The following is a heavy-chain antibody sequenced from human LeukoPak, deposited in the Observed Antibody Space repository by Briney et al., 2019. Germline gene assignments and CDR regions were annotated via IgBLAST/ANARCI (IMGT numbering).Heavy chain of an antibody. CDR2: ISGSSRST. Sequence: GGSLRLSCAASGFTFSSCAMTWVRQAPGKGLEWVSAISGSSRSTYYTDSVKGRFTISRDNSKNTLYLQMNSLRAEDTAVYYCAKNTLNPYFDYWRRGTLVSVPS. CDR1: GFTFSSCA. D-gene: IGHD1-14*01. J-gene: IGHJ4*02. V-gene: IGHV3-23*01. CDR3: AKNTLNPYFDY.